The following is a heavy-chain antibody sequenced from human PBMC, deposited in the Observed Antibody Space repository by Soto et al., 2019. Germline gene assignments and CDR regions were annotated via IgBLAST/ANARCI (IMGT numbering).Heavy chain of an antibody. CDR2: ISGRGGST. CDR3: AKDPEYSSSSYFDN. V-gene: IGHV3-23*01. J-gene: IGHJ4*02. D-gene: IGHD6-6*01. Sequence: GGSLRLSCAASGFTFSSYAMNWVRQAPGKGLEWVSVISGRGGSTYYADSVKGRFTISRDNSRNTLYLQMNSLRAEDTAIYYCAKDPEYSSSSYFDNWGRGTLVTVSS. CDR1: GFTFSSYA.